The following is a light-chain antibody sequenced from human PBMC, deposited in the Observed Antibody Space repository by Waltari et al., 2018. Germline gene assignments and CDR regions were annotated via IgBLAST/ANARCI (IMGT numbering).Light chain of an antibody. CDR3: QSFDTSLSDGVV. Sequence: QSILTPPPSVSGAPGPRVTISCTGTSSNLGAAHEVHWSQDFPGRGPNRLIYGNNHRPSGVPDRFSGSKSGTSASLTITGLQAEDEADYYCQSFDTSLSDGVVFGGGTKV. CDR1: SSNLGAAHE. CDR2: GNN. V-gene: IGLV1-40*02. J-gene: IGLJ2*01.